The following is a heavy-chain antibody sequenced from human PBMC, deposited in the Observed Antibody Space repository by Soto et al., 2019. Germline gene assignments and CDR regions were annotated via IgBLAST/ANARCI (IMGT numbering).Heavy chain of an antibody. D-gene: IGHD6-6*01. CDR1: GGSISSGGYS. Sequence: PSETLSLTCAVSGGSISSGGYSWSWVRQPPGKGLEWIGYIYHSGSTYYNPSLKSRVTMSVDTSKNQFSLKLSSVTAADTAMYYCARVNSYSSSSYYYYVMDVWGQGTTVTVSS. V-gene: IGHV4-30-2*01. CDR3: ARVNSYSSSSYYYYVMDV. J-gene: IGHJ6*02. CDR2: IYHSGST.